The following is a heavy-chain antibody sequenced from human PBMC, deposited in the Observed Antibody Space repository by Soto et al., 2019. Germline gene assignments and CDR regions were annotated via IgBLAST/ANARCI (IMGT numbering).Heavy chain of an antibody. CDR1: GGSISSYY. Sequence: SETLSLTCTVSGGSISSYYWSWIRQPPGKGLEWIGYIYYSGSTNYNPSLKSRVTISVDTSKNQFSLKLSSVTAADTAVYYCARGIVCGATIILESWGQGSLVTVSS. V-gene: IGHV4-59*01. CDR3: ARGIVCGATIILES. D-gene: IGHD1-26*01. J-gene: IGHJ4*02. CDR2: IYYSGST.